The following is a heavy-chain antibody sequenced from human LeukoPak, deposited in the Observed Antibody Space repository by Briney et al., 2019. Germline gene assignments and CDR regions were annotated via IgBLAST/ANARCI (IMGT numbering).Heavy chain of an antibody. CDR3: AGGPLDGGDYGVINWFDP. D-gene: IGHD4-17*01. CDR1: GYTFTSYG. CDR2: ISAYNGNT. J-gene: IGHJ5*02. V-gene: IGHV1-18*04. Sequence: ASVKVSCKASGYTFTSYGISWVRQAPGQGLEWMGWISAYNGNTNYAQKLQGRVTMNTDTSTSTAYMELRSLRSDDTAVYYCAGGPLDGGDYGVINWFDPWGQGTLVTVSS.